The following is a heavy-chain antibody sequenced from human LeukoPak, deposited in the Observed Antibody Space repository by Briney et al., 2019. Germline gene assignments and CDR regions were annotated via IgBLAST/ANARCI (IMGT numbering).Heavy chain of an antibody. CDR3: ARRLTNNHPFDY. D-gene: IGHD1-14*01. V-gene: IGHV1-2*02. CDR2: VNPNSGTT. J-gene: IGHJ4*02. Sequence: GASVKVSCKPSGYTFTGYYVHWVRQAPGQGREWMGWVNPNSGTTNYAQKFQGRVTMTRDTSISTAYMELSRLRSDDTAVYYCARRLTNNHPFDYWGQGTLVTVSS. CDR1: GYTFTGYY.